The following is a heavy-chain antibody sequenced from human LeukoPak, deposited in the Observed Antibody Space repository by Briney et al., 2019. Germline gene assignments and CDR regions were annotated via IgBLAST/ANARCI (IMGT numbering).Heavy chain of an antibody. CDR2: ISAYNGNT. Sequence: ASVKVSCKASGYTFTSYGISWVRQAPGQGLEWMGWISAYNGNTNYAQKLQGRVTMTTDTSASTAYMELRSLRSDDTAVYYCARGRGDCSSTSCYVDYWGQGTLVTVSS. V-gene: IGHV1-18*01. J-gene: IGHJ4*02. D-gene: IGHD2-2*01. CDR1: GYTFTSYG. CDR3: ARGRGDCSSTSCYVDY.